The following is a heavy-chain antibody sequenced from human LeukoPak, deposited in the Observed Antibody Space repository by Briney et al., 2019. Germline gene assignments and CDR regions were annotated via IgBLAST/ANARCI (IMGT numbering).Heavy chain of an antibody. Sequence: SETLSLTCAVYGGSFSGYYWSWIRQPPGKGLDWIGEIIHSGGTNYNPSLKSRVTISVDTSKNQFSLNLNSINAADTAVYYCARTKSGWYYSDYWGQGTLVSVSS. CDR2: IIHSGGT. CDR1: GGSFSGYY. J-gene: IGHJ4*02. CDR3: ARTKSGWYYSDY. D-gene: IGHD6-19*01. V-gene: IGHV4-34*12.